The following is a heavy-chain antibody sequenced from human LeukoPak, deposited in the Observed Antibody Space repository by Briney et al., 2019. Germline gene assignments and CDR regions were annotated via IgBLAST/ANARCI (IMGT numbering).Heavy chain of an antibody. D-gene: IGHD3-3*01. V-gene: IGHV3-33*03. CDR1: GFDLSSYG. Sequence: QSGKTLRLSCAASGFDLSSYGMHWVRQAPGKGLEWVAIMWYDESAEYYADSVKGRFIISRDKSKKTLYLQMNSLRVEDTGVYYCAKDIFPRTIFGVAHDFWGQGTLVIASS. J-gene: IGHJ4*02. CDR2: MWYDESAE. CDR3: AKDIFPRTIFGVAHDF.